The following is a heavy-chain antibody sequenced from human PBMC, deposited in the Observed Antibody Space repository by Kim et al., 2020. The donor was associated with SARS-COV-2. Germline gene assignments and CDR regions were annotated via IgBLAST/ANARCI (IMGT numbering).Heavy chain of an antibody. Sequence: SPSCQGQVTISADNSIRTAYLQWSSLKASDTAMYYCARRGHGLYYHGMDVWGQGTTVTVSS. J-gene: IGHJ6*02. D-gene: IGHD1-26*01. V-gene: IGHV5-51*01. CDR3: ARRGHGLYYHGMDV.